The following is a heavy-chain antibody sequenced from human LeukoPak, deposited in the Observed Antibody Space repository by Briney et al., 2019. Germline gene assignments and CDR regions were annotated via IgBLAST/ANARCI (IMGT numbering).Heavy chain of an antibody. Sequence: GGSLRLSCAASGFTFSGSAMHWVRQASGKGLEWVGRIRSKANSYETAYAGSVKGRFTISRDDSKNTAYLQMNSLKTEDTAVYYCTRHRRDGSYDYWGQGTLVTVSS. D-gene: IGHD5-24*01. CDR2: IRSKANSYET. CDR1: GFTFSGSA. V-gene: IGHV3-73*01. CDR3: TRHRRDGSYDY. J-gene: IGHJ4*02.